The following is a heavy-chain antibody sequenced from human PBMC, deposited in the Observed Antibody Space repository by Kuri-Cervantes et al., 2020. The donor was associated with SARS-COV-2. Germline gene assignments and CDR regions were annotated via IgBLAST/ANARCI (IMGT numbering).Heavy chain of an antibody. CDR2: ISGSGGST. J-gene: IGHJ6*03. V-gene: IGHV3-23*01. D-gene: IGHD5-24*01. CDR3: AKIMGYMDYYYYYMDV. CDR1: GFTFSSYA. Sequence: GGSLRLSCAASGFTFSSYAMSWVRQAPGKGLEWVSAISGSGGSTYYADSVKGRFTISRDNSKNTLYLQMNSLRAEDTAVYYCAKIMGYMDYYYYYMDVWGKGTTVTVSS.